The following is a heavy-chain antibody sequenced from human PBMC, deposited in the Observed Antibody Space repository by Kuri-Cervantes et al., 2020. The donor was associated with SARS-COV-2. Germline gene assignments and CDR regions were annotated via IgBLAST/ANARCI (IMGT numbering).Heavy chain of an antibody. J-gene: IGHJ4*02. Sequence: GGSLTLSCAASGFTFSSYAMSWVRQAPGKGLEWVAVIWYDGSNKYYADSVKGRFTISRDNAKNSLYLQMNSLRAEDTAVYYCARGGGELRALDYWGQGTLVTVSS. CDR1: GFTFSSYA. D-gene: IGHD1-26*01. CDR2: IWYDGSNK. CDR3: ARGGGELRALDY. V-gene: IGHV3-33*08.